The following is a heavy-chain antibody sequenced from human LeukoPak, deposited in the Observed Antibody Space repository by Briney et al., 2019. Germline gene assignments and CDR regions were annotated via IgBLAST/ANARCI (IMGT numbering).Heavy chain of an antibody. J-gene: IGHJ4*02. CDR2: INHSGST. CDR1: GGSFSGYY. V-gene: IGHV4-34*01. CDR3: ARGDYYGSGSYSSHYFDY. D-gene: IGHD3-10*01. Sequence: SETLSPTCAVYGGSFSGYYWSWIRQPPGKGLEWIGEINHSGSTNYNPSLKSRVTISVDTSKNQFSLKLSSVTAADTAVYYCARGDYYGSGSYSSHYFDYWGQGTLVTVSS.